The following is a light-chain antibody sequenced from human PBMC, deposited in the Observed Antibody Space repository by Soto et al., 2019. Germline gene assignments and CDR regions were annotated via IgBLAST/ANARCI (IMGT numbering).Light chain of an antibody. Sequence: QSALTQPASVSGSPGQSITISCTGTSSDVGSYNLVSWYQQHPGKAPKFMIYEVSNRPSGVSNRFSGSKSGNTASLTISGLQADDEADYYCNSYAGDIIRFVFGTGTKVTVL. CDR2: EVS. V-gene: IGLV2-14*02. CDR3: NSYAGDIIRFV. J-gene: IGLJ1*01. CDR1: SSDVGSYNL.